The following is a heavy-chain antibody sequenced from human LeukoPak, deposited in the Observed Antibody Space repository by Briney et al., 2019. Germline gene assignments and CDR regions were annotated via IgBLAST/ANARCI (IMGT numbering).Heavy chain of an antibody. CDR3: ARGSELIAAAGIFDY. J-gene: IGHJ4*02. D-gene: IGHD6-13*01. CDR1: GGSVSSGSYY. Sequence: SETLSLTCTVSGGSVSSGSYYWSWIRQPPGKGLEWIGYIYYSGSTNYNPSLKSRVTISVDTSKNQFSLKLSFVTAADTAVYYCARGSELIAAAGIFDYWGQGTLVTVSS. CDR2: IYYSGST. V-gene: IGHV4-61*01.